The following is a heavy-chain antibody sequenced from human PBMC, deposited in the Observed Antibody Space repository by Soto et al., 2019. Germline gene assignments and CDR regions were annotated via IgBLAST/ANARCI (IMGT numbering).Heavy chain of an antibody. D-gene: IGHD3-10*01. CDR3: ARAYRTWFGELSPHDYYYYYGMDV. CDR1: GFTFSSYS. CDR2: ISSSSSTI. V-gene: IGHV3-48*02. J-gene: IGHJ6*02. Sequence: RGSLRLSCAASGFTFSSYSMNWVRQAPGKGLEWVSYISSSSSTIYYADSVKGRFTISRDNAKNSLYLQMNSLRDEDTAVYYCARAYRTWFGELSPHDYYYYYGMDVWGQGTTVTVSS.